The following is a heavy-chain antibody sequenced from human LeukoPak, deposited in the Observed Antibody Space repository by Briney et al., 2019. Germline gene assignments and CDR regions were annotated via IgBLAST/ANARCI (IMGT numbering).Heavy chain of an antibody. D-gene: IGHD3-9*01. Sequence: GGSLRLSCAASEFTFSNYGMHWVRQAPGKGLEWVAFIRYDGNNKFYGDSVKGRFIISRDNSKNTLYLQMNSLRVEDTAVYYCAKDRHVYYDILTSYVSYFDYWGQGMLVTVSS. CDR1: EFTFSNYG. CDR3: AKDRHVYYDILTSYVSYFDY. V-gene: IGHV3-30*02. CDR2: IRYDGNNK. J-gene: IGHJ4*02.